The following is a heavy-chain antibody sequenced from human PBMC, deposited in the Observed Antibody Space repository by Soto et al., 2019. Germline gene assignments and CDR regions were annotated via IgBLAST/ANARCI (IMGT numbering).Heavy chain of an antibody. J-gene: IGHJ4*02. CDR1: GFTFSNYV. CDR3: AKLPLVLALCVDY. Sequence: EVHLLDSGGGLVQPGGSLRLSCAASGFTFSNYVMSWVRQAPGKGLEWVSSISGSGDNTYYADSVKGRFTIARDNSKNTLFLQMNSLRAEDTAVYYGAKLPLVLALCVDYWGQGALVTVSS. V-gene: IGHV3-23*01. D-gene: IGHD3-10*02. CDR2: ISGSGDNT.